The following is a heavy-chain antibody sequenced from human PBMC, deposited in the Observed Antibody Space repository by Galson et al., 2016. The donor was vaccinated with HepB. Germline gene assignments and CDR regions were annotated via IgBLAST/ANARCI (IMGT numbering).Heavy chain of an antibody. J-gene: IGHJ4*02. V-gene: IGHV3-7*04. CDR1: GFTFSGFW. CDR2: IKEDGSDK. D-gene: IGHD5-18*01. Sequence: SLRLSCAASGFTFSGFWMNWVRQAPGKGLEWVAIIKEDGSDKHYVDSVKGRFTISRDNAKNSLYLQMDSLRGEDTAVYYWARGSGYLIDYWGQGTLVTVSS. CDR3: ARGSGYLIDY.